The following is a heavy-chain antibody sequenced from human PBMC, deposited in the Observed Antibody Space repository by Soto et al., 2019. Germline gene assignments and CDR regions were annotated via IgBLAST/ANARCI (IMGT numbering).Heavy chain of an antibody. Sequence: QVQLVESGGGVVQPGRSLRLSCAASGFIFSGYAMHWVRQAPGKGLEWVAVISYDRNTQYYADSVKGRFTVSRDNSNNMLYVQMNNMRDEDTAMYYCAKETNAYEINFWGQGTLVTVSS. D-gene: IGHD3-9*01. CDR2: ISYDRNTQ. CDR3: AKETNAYEINF. V-gene: IGHV3-30-3*01. CDR1: GFIFSGYA. J-gene: IGHJ4*02.